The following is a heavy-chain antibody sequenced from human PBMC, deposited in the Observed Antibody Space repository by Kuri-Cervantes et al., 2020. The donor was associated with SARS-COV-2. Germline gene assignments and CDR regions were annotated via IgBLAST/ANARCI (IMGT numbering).Heavy chain of an antibody. D-gene: IGHD3-3*01. V-gene: IGHV4-4*07. CDR3: ARDLLLPHTIFGVVHTEVYYYYYMDV. Sequence: SETLSLTCSVSEGSMRAHYYSWIRQTAAMGLEWIGRVYISGSTNYNPSLKSRVTMSVDTSKNQFSLKLSSVTAADTAVYYCARDLLLPHTIFGVVHTEVYYYYYMDVWGKGTTVTVSS. J-gene: IGHJ6*03. CDR1: EGSMRAHY. CDR2: VYISGST.